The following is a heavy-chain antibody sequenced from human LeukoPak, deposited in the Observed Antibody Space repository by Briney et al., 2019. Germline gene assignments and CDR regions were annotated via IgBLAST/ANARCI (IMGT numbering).Heavy chain of an antibody. V-gene: IGHV3-21*01. CDR3: ARKDGIVGAPDAFDI. CDR2: ISSSSSYI. CDR1: GCTFSSYS. Sequence: GGSLRLSCAASGCTFSSYSMNWVRQAPGKGLEWVSSISSSSSYIYYADSVKGRFTISRDNAKNSPYLQMNSLRAEDTAVYYCARKDGIVGAPDAFDIWGQGTMVTVSS. J-gene: IGHJ3*02. D-gene: IGHD1-26*01.